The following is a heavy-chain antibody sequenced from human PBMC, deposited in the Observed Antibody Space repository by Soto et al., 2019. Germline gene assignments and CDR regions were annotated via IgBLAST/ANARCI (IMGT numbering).Heavy chain of an antibody. CDR1: GYTFTSYD. CDR3: ARRGYVYYYYYMDV. V-gene: IGHV1-8*01. D-gene: IGHD5-12*01. Sequence: SVKVSCKASGYTFTSYDINWVRQATGQGLEWMGWMNPNSGNTGYAQKFQGRVTMTRNTSISTAYMELSSLRSEDTAVYYCARRGYVYYYYYMDVWGKGTTVTVSS. J-gene: IGHJ6*03. CDR2: MNPNSGNT.